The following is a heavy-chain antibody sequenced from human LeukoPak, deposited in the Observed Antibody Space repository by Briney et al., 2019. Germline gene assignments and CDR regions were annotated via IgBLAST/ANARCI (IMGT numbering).Heavy chain of an antibody. CDR3: ARVVGYCSGGSCYPLPYYYYGMDV. V-gene: IGHV4-34*01. Sequence: SETLSPTCAVYGGSFSGYYWSWIRQPPGKGLEWIGEINHSGSTNYNPSLKSRVTISVDTSKNQFSLKLSSVTAADTAVYYCARVVGYCSGGSCYPLPYYYYGMDVWGKGTTVTVSS. J-gene: IGHJ6*04. D-gene: IGHD2-15*01. CDR1: GGSFSGYY. CDR2: INHSGST.